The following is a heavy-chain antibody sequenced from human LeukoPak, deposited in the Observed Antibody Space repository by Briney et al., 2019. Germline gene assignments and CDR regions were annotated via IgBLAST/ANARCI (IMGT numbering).Heavy chain of an antibody. CDR2: IIPIFGTA. J-gene: IGHJ5*02. Sequence: GASVKVSCKASGGTFSSYAISWVRQAPGQGLEWMGRIIPIFGTASYAQKFQGRVTITTDESTSTAYMELSSLRSEDTAVYYCARDFTQGWFDPWGQGTLVTVSS. CDR1: GGTFSSYA. CDR3: ARDFTQGWFDP. V-gene: IGHV1-69*05.